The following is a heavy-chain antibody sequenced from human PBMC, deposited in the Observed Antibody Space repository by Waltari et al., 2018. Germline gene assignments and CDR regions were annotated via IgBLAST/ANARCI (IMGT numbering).Heavy chain of an antibody. Sequence: QVQLQESGPGLVKPSQTLSLTCTVSGGPISSGRYHWSWIRQPAGKGLEWIGRIYTSGSTNYNPSLKSRVTISVDTSKNQFSLKLSSVTAADTAVYYCARVTSSSWYEAIDYWGQGTLVTVSS. CDR1: GGPISSGRYH. D-gene: IGHD6-13*01. CDR2: IYTSGST. J-gene: IGHJ4*02. V-gene: IGHV4-61*02. CDR3: ARVTSSSWYEAIDY.